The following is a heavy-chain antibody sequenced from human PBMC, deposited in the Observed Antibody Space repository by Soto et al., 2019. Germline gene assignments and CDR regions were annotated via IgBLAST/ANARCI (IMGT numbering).Heavy chain of an antibody. CDR2: IFHSGSA. CDR1: SGSISNNNW. V-gene: IGHV4-4*02. Sequence: SETLSLTCAVSSGSISNNNWWTWVRQPLGKGLEWIAEIFHSGSANYNPSLKSRVTISVDKSKSQFSLNLSSVTAADTAVYYCARGGPIIVPAAVPPYAFDIWGQGIMVTVSS. D-gene: IGHD2-2*01. CDR3: ARGGPIIVPAAVPPYAFDI. J-gene: IGHJ3*02.